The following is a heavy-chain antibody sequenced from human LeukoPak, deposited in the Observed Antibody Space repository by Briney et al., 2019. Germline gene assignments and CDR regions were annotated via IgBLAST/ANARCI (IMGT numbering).Heavy chain of an antibody. CDR1: GGSLSGYY. J-gene: IGHJ4*02. CDR2: INHSGST. CDR3: ASFGRSYYVY. D-gene: IGHD1-26*01. Sequence: PSETLSHTCAVYGGSLSGYYWSWIRQPPGKGLEWIGEINHSGSTNYNPSLKSRVTISVDTSKNQFSLKLSSVTAADTAVYYCASFGRSYYVYWGQGTLVTVSS. V-gene: IGHV4-34*01.